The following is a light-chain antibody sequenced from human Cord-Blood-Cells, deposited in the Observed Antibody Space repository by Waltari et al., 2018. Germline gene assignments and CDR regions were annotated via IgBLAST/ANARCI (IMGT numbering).Light chain of an antibody. V-gene: IGKV3-15*01. CDR1: QSVSSN. CDR2: GAS. CDR3: QQYNNWPIT. J-gene: IGKJ5*01. Sequence: EIVMTQSPATLSVSPGERATLSCRASQSVSSNLAWYQQKPGQAPRLLSYGASTRATGIPARFIGSVSGTEFTLTISSLQSEYFAVYYCQQYNNWPITFGQGTRLEIK.